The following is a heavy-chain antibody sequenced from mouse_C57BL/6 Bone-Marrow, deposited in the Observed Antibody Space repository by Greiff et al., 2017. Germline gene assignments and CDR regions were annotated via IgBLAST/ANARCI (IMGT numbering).Heavy chain of an antibody. CDR2: ISYSGST. CDR1: GYSITSGYD. J-gene: IGHJ1*03. V-gene: IGHV3-1*01. CDR3: AREGVRDWYFDV. Sequence: VTGYSITSGYDWHWIRHFPGNKLEWMGYISYSGSTNYNPSLKSRISITHDTSKNHFFLTLNSVTTEDTATYYCAREGVRDWYFDVWGTGTTVTVSS. D-gene: IGHD2-14*01.